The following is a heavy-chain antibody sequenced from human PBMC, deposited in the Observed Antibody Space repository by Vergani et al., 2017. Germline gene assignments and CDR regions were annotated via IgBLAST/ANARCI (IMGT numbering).Heavy chain of an antibody. CDR2: IYYSGST. J-gene: IGHJ4*02. Sequence: QLQLQESGPGLVKPSETLSLTCTVSGGSISSSSYYWGWIRQPPGKGLEWIGSIYYSGSTYYNPSLKSRVTISVDTSKNQFSLKLSSVTAAVTAVYYCARNPGIAAAVDSWGQGTLVTVSS. CDR3: ARNPGIAAAVDS. D-gene: IGHD6-13*01. CDR1: GGSISSSSYY. V-gene: IGHV4-39*01.